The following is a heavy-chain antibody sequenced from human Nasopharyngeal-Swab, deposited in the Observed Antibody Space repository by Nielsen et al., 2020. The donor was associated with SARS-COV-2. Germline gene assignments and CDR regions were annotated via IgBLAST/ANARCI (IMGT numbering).Heavy chain of an antibody. CDR2: ISYDGINK. D-gene: IGHD4-17*01. CDR1: GFTFSSFS. CDR3: ARDGDDYGDFYFDY. V-gene: IGHV3-30-3*01. Sequence: GGSLRLSCAASGFTFSSFSMSWVRQAPGKGLEWVAVISYDGINKYYADSVKGRFTISRDNSKNTLYLQMNSLRTEDTAVYYCARDGDDYGDFYFDYWGQGTLVTVSS. J-gene: IGHJ4*02.